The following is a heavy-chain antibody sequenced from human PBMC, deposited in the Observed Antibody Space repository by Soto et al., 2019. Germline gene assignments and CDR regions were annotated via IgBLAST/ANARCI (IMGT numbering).Heavy chain of an antibody. V-gene: IGHV2-26*01. CDR3: ARMDGDYNYYGLDV. CDR1: GFSLTNGRMG. CDR2: FFSDAER. Sequence: QVTLKESGPVLVKPTETLTLTCSVSGFSLTNGRMGVSWIRQPPGKATEWLAHFFSDAERSYSTSMQSRLNMYKDSSGSQVVLTMTNMAPADTATYFCARMDGDYNYYGLDVWGHGIAVTVSS. D-gene: IGHD4-17*01. J-gene: IGHJ6*02.